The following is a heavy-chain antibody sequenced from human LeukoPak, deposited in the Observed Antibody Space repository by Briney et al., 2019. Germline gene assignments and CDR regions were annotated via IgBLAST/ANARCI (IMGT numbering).Heavy chain of an antibody. CDR3: ARGRRSLVVIGDWLDP. V-gene: IGHV3-64*01. J-gene: IGHJ5*02. CDR1: GFTFSSYW. D-gene: IGHD2-21*01. CDR2: IGSNGGST. Sequence: GGSLRLSCAASGFTFSSYWMSWVRQAPGKGLEYVSGIGSNGGSTDYANSVMGRFIISRDNSKNTVYLQMGSLRAEDMAVYYCARGRRSLVVIGDWLDPWGQGTLVAVSS.